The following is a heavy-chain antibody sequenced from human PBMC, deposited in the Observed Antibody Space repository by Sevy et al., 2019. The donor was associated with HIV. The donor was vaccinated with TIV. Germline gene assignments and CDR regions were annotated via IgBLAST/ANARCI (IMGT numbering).Heavy chain of an antibody. CDR3: TREQGYCSSTSCYGGYYYYGIDV. J-gene: IGHJ6*02. D-gene: IGHD2-2*01. Sequence: GGSLRLSCTASGFTFGDYAMSWFRQAPGKGLEWVGFIRSKAYGGTTEYAASVKGRFTISRDDSKSIAYLQMNSLKTEDTAVYYCTREQGYCSSTSCYGGYYYYGIDVWGQGTTVTVSS. V-gene: IGHV3-49*03. CDR2: IRSKAYGGTT. CDR1: GFTFGDYA.